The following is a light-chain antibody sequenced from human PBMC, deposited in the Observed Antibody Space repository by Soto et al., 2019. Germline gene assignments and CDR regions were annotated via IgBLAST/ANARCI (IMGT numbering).Light chain of an antibody. CDR3: QSYDSSLGVSYV. Sequence: QSVLTQPPSVSGAPGQTVTISCTGSSSYDVDWYRQLPGTAPKLLIYGTTNRPSGVPDRFSGSKSGTSASLAITGLQPEDEADYYCQSYDSSLGVSYVFGTGTKVTVL. V-gene: IGLV1-40*01. CDR1: SSYD. CDR2: GTT. J-gene: IGLJ1*01.